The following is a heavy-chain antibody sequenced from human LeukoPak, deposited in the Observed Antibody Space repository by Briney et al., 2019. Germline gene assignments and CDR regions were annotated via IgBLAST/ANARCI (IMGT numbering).Heavy chain of an antibody. CDR2: ISSSGSTI. J-gene: IGHJ4*02. Sequence: GGSLRLSCAASGLTFSDYYMGWIRRAPGKGLEWVSYISSSGSTIKYADSVKGRFTISRDNAKNSLYLQMNSLRAEDTAVYYCARARLYFDYWGQGTLVTVSS. CDR1: GLTFSDYY. CDR3: ARARLYFDY. V-gene: IGHV3-11*04.